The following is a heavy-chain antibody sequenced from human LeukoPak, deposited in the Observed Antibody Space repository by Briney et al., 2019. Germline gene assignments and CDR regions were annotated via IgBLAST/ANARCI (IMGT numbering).Heavy chain of an antibody. J-gene: IGHJ4*02. CDR2: ISGSGDSI. Sequence: EGSLRLSCAASGFTFSSYAMSWVRQAPGKGLEWVSAISGSGDSIYYADSVKGRFTISRDNSKNTLDLQMNSLRAEDTAVYYCATTPFPRTVMTNDYWGQGTLVTVSS. CDR1: GFTFSSYA. V-gene: IGHV3-23*01. CDR3: ATTPFPRTVMTNDY. D-gene: IGHD1-1*01.